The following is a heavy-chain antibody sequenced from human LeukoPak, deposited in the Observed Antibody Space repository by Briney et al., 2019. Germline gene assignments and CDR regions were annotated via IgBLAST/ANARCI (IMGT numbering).Heavy chain of an antibody. CDR3: AKEGRYYYDSSGYYYNYFDY. D-gene: IGHD3-22*01. CDR1: GFTFSSYG. CDR2: ISYDGSNK. Sequence: PGGSLRLSCAASGFTFSSYGMHWVRQAPGKGLEWVAVISYDGSNKYYADSVKGRFTISRDNSKNTLYLQMNSLRAEDTAVYYCAKEGRYYYDSSGYYYNYFDYWGQGTLVTVSS. J-gene: IGHJ4*02. V-gene: IGHV3-30*18.